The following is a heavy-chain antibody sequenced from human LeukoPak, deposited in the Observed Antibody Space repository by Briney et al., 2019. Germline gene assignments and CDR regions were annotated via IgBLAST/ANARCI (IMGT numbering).Heavy chain of an antibody. CDR3: ARDGSGSYIHWLDP. V-gene: IGHV4-4*07. D-gene: IGHD3-10*01. J-gene: IGHJ5*02. CDR1: GGSISNYY. Sequence: SETLSLTCTVSGGSISNYYWSWIRQPAGKELERIGRIHTSGSTKYNPSLKSRVTMSVDTSKNQFSLKLSSVTAADTAVYYCARDGSGSYIHWLDPWGQGTLVTVSS. CDR2: IHTSGST.